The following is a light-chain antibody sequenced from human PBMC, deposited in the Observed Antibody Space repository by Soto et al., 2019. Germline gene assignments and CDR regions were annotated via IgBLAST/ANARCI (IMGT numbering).Light chain of an antibody. CDR2: GAS. J-gene: IGKJ4*01. CDR1: QSVSSSY. V-gene: IGKV3-20*01. Sequence: EIVLTQSPGTLSSSPGERATLSCRASQSVSSSYLAWYQQKPGQAPRLLIDGASSRATGIPDRFSGSGSGTDFTLTISRLEPEDCAVYYCQQYCSSPALTFGGGTKVEIK. CDR3: QQYCSSPALT.